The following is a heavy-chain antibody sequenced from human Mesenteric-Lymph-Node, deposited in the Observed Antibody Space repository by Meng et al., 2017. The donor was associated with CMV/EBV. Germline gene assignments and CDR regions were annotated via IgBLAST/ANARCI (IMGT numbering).Heavy chain of an antibody. J-gene: IGHJ4*02. CDR3: ARVGRGRKAYYFDY. CDR1: GLTFTTYA. CDR2: ISDSARYT. D-gene: IGHD1-14*01. V-gene: IGHV3-23*01. Sequence: GGSLRLSCAASGLTFTTYAMSWVRQAPGKGLEWVSTISDSARYTYYADSVKGRFTISRDNAKNTLYLQMNSLRAEDTAVYYCARVGRGRKAYYFDYWGQGTLVTVSS.